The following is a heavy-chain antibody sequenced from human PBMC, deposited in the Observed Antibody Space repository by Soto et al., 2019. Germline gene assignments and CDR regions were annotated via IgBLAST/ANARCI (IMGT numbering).Heavy chain of an antibody. J-gene: IGHJ6*02. V-gene: IGHV3-21*01. CDR1: GFTFSSYS. CDR2: ISSSSSYI. D-gene: IGHD2-2*02. Sequence: PGGSLRLSCAASGFTFSSYSMNWVRQAPGKGLEWVSSISSSSSYIYYADSVKGRFTISRDNAKNSLYLQMNSLRAEDTAVYYCARLVVVPAAINYYYGMDVWGQGTTGTVS. CDR3: ARLVVVPAAINYYYGMDV.